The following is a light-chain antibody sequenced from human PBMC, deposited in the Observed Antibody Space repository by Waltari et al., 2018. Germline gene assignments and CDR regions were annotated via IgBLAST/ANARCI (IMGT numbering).Light chain of an antibody. V-gene: IGLV1-47*01. CDR1: SSNIGSQY. CDR3: AVWDDSLSAWV. J-gene: IGLJ3*02. CDR2: RNN. Sequence: QSVLTQPPSASGTPGQRVTISCSGSSSNIGSQYVFWYQQRPGTAPKLLSYRNNQRPSGVRGRFAGSQSGTSASLAISGRRSEDEADYHCAVWDDSLSAWVFGGGTKLTVL.